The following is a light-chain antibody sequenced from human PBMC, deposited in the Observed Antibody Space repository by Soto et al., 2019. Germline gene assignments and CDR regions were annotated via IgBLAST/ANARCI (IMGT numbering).Light chain of an antibody. CDR1: QGIGDY. J-gene: IGKJ1*01. Sequence: DIQRAQWPSAIAGSVGDRGTIAGLESQGIGDYLAWFQQKPGKAPKRLIYAASSLQSGVPSRFSGSGSGTDFTLRLSRVQPEASATYYCLQHNTYLRTFGQGTKVDIK. CDR2: AAS. V-gene: IGKV1-17*03. CDR3: LQHNTYLRT.